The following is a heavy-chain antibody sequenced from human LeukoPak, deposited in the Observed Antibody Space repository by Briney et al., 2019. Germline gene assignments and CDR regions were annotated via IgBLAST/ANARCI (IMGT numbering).Heavy chain of an antibody. CDR3: AKDGGLYGERVY. V-gene: IGHV3-30*18. CDR2: ISYDGSNK. CDR1: GFTFSSYG. J-gene: IGHJ4*02. D-gene: IGHD3-16*01. Sequence: GGSLRLSCAASGFTFSSYGMHSVRQAPGKGREWVAVISYDGSNKYYADSVKGRFTISRDNSKNTLYLQMNSLRAEDTAVYYCAKDGGLYGERVYWGQGTLVTVSS.